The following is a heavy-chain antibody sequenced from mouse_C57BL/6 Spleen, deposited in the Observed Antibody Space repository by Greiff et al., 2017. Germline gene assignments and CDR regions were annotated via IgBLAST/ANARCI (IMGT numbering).Heavy chain of an antibody. CDR2: IDPSDSET. V-gene: IGHV1-52*01. CDR1: GYTFTSYW. D-gene: IGHD1-1*01. J-gene: IGHJ4*01. Sequence: QVQLQQPGAELVRPGSSVKLSCKASGYTFTSYWMHWVKQRPIQGLEWIGNIDPSDSETHYNQKFKDKATLTVDKSSSTAYMQLSSLTSEDSAVYYCARGDYVGAMDYWGQGTSGTVSS. CDR3: ARGDYVGAMDY.